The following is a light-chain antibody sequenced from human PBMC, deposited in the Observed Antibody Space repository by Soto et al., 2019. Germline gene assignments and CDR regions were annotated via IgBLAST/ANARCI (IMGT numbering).Light chain of an antibody. Sequence: DIQMTQSPSTLAASVGDRVTISCRASQNIDTFLAWYQHKPGKAPKLLIYKASVLETEVPSRFSGSGSGTEFTLTIGSLQPDDFATYYCQQYHSYSFTFGPGTKVDV. CDR1: QNIDTF. CDR3: QQYHSYSFT. CDR2: KAS. J-gene: IGKJ3*01. V-gene: IGKV1-5*03.